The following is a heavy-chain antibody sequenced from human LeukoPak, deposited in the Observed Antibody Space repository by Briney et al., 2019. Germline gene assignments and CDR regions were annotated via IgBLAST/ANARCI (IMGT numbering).Heavy chain of an antibody. CDR2: ISSSGSTI. CDR3: ARDHRRGAFDI. Sequence: GGSLRLSCAASGFTFSSYEMNWVRQAPGKGLEWVSYISSSGSTIYYAESVKGRFTISRDNAKNSLYLQMNSLRAEDTAVYYCARDHRRGAFDIWGQGTMVTVSS. V-gene: IGHV3-48*03. J-gene: IGHJ3*02. CDR1: GFTFSSYE.